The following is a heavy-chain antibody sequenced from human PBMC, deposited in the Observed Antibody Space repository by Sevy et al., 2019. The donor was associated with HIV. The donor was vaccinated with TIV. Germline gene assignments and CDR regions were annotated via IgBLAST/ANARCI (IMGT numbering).Heavy chain of an antibody. Sequence: ASVKVSCKASGGTFTSYSISWVRQAPGQGLEWMGGILPIFGLAHYAQMFQGRVTITADESTSTAYMELSSLRSEDTAVYYCARVGYYDSSGHYPFDYWGQGTLVTVSS. D-gene: IGHD3-22*01. J-gene: IGHJ4*02. CDR1: GGTFTSYS. V-gene: IGHV1-69*13. CDR2: ILPIFGLA. CDR3: ARVGYYDSSGHYPFDY.